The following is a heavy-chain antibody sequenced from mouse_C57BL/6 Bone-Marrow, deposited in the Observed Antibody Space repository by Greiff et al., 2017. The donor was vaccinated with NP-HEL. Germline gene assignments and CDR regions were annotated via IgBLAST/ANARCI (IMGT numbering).Heavy chain of an antibody. CDR2: IDPSDSYT. CDR3: AREDYYSSPDYYAMDY. CDR1: GYTFTSYW. J-gene: IGHJ4*01. Sequence: QVQLQQPGAELVMPGASVKLSCKASGYTFTSYWMHWVKQRPGQGLEWIGEIDPSDSYTNYNQKFKGKSTVTVDKSSSTAYMQLSSLTSEDSAVYYCAREDYYSSPDYYAMDYWGQGTSVTVSS. D-gene: IGHD2-5*01. V-gene: IGHV1-69*01.